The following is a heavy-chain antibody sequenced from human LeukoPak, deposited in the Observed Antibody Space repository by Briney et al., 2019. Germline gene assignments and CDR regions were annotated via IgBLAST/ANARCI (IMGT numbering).Heavy chain of an antibody. V-gene: IGHV4-4*07. CDR2: IYSSGST. CDR1: GGSISSYY. Sequence: SEALSLTCTASGGSISSYYWSWIRQPAGKGLEWIGRIYSSGSTNYNPSLNSRVTISVDKSKNQFSLKLSSVTGADTAVYYCARSPTVTNTFDYWGQGTLVTVSP. D-gene: IGHD4-17*01. CDR3: ARSPTVTNTFDY. J-gene: IGHJ4*02.